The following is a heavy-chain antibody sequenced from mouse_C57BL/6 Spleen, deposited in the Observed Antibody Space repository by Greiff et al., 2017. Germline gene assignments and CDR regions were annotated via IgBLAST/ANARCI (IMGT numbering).Heavy chain of an antibody. J-gene: IGHJ1*03. V-gene: IGHV5-17*01. D-gene: IGHD2-4*01. CDR2: ISSGSSTI. CDR3: ARRDYDRWYFDV. CDR1: GFTFSDYG. Sequence: EVKLVESGGGLVKPGGSLKLSCAASGFTFSDYGMHWVRQAPEKGLEWVAYISSGSSTIYYADTVKGRFTISRDNAKNTLFLQMTSLRSEDTAMYYCARRDYDRWYFDVWGTGTTVTVSS.